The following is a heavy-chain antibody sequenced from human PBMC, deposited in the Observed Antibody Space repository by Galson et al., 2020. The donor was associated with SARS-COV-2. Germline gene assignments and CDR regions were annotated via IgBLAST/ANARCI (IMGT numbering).Heavy chain of an antibody. D-gene: IGHD6-13*01. V-gene: IGHV3-7*01. CDR2: IKQDGSEK. Sequence: GGSLRLSCAASGFTFSSYWMSWVRQAPGKGLEWVANIKQDGSEKYYVDSVKGRFTISRDNAKNSLYLQMNSLRAEDTAVYYCARSRDSSSWYYYYGMDVWGQGTTVTVSS. CDR1: GFTFSSYW. CDR3: ARSRDSSSWYYYYGMDV. J-gene: IGHJ6*02.